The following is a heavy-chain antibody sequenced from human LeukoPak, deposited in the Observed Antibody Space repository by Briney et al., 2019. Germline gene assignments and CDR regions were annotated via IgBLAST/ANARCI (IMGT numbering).Heavy chain of an antibody. CDR2: ISYSGST. CDR3: AREPGYGDLYFDY. V-gene: IGHV4-59*11. D-gene: IGHD4-17*01. CDR1: GGSISSHY. J-gene: IGHJ4*02. Sequence: SETLSLTCTVSGGSISSHYWSWIRQPPGKGLEWIRYISYSGSTNYNPSLKSRASISVDTSKNQFSLKLSSVTAADTAVYFCAREPGYGDLYFDYWGQGTLVTVAS.